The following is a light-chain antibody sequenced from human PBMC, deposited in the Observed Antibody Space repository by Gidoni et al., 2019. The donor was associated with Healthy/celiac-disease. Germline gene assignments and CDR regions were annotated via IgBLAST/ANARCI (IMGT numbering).Light chain of an antibody. J-gene: IGLJ3*02. Sequence: QSALTQPASVSGSPGQSSSSSCTGTSSDVGSYNLVSWYQQHPGKAPTLMSYEGSHRPSGVSNRFSGSKSGNTASLTISGLQAEDEADYYCCSYAGSSTWVFGGGTKLTVL. CDR1: SSDVGSYNL. CDR3: CSYAGSSTWV. CDR2: EGS. V-gene: IGLV2-23*01.